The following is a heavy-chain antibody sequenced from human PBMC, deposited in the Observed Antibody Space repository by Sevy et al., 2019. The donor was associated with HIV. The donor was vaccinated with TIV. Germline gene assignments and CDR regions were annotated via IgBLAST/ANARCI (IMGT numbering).Heavy chain of an antibody. CDR1: GFTVSNNY. CDR2: IYSDGST. D-gene: IGHD5-18*01. CDR3: ARAPPYSYGFGVDY. V-gene: IGHV3-53*01. J-gene: IGHJ4*02. Sequence: GGSLRLSCAGSGFTVSNNYMNWVRQAPGKGLEWVSVIYSDGSTYYVDSVKSRFTITSDNSKNTLFLQMNSLRADDTAVYYCARAPPYSYGFGVDYWGQGTLVTVSS.